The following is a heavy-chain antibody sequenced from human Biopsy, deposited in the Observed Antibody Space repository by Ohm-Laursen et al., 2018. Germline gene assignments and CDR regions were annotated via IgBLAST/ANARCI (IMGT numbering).Heavy chain of an antibody. V-gene: IGHV4-34*01. CDR3: ARFIVPSLHCSNGVCPIRWFDP. Sequence: GTLSLTCTVYGGTYSGYYWSWIRHPPGKGLEWIGEVHHDGRANYNPSLKSRVTISGDMSKKQFSLKLSGVTAADTAAYYCARFIVPSLHCSNGVCPIRWFDPWGQGTLVTVFS. CDR1: GGTYSGYY. J-gene: IGHJ5*01. CDR2: VHHDGRA. D-gene: IGHD2-2*01.